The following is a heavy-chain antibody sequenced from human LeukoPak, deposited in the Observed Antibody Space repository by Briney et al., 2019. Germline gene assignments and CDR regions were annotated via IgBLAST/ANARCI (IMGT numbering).Heavy chain of an antibody. V-gene: IGHV3-30*03. J-gene: IGHJ6*04. CDR2: ISYDGSNK. CDR1: GFTFSSYG. D-gene: IGHD6-19*01. Sequence: GGSLRLSCAASGFTFSSYGTHWVRQAPGKGLEWVAVISYDGSNKYYADSVKGRFTISRDNPKNTLYLQMNSLRAEDTAVYYCASQISGWSDYYYYGMDVWGKGTTVTVSS. CDR3: ASQISGWSDYYYYGMDV.